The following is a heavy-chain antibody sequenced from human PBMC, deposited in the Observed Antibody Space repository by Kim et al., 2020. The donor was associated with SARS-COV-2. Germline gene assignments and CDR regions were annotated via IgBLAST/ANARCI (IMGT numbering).Heavy chain of an antibody. V-gene: IGHV1-46*01. Sequence: ASVKVSCKASGYTFTSYYMHWVRQAPGQGLEWMGIINPSGGSTSYAQKFQGRVTMTRDTSTSTVYMELSSLRSEDTAVYYCARAGPVYYYDSSGVNWFDPWGQGTLVTVSS. CDR2: INPSGGST. D-gene: IGHD3-22*01. CDR3: ARAGPVYYYDSSGVNWFDP. CDR1: GYTFTSYY. J-gene: IGHJ5*02.